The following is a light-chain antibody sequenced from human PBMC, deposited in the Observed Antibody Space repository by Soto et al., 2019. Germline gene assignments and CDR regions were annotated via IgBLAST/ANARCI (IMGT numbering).Light chain of an antibody. CDR1: QSVSSSY. V-gene: IGKV3-20*01. CDR3: QQYDSSPRT. Sequence: EMVLTQYPGTLSLSPGEGATLSCRTSQSVSSSYLAWYQQKPGLAPRLLISGASNRAAGIPDRFSGSGSGTDFTLTISRLEPEDFAVYYCQQYDSSPRTFGQGTKVDIK. CDR2: GAS. J-gene: IGKJ1*01.